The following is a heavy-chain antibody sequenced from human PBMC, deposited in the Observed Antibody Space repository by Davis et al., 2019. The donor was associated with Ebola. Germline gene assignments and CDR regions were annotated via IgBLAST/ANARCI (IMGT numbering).Heavy chain of an antibody. CDR1: GFTFSSYG. CDR2: IYSGGST. D-gene: IGHD2-15*01. Sequence: GGSLRLSCAASGFTFSSYGMHWVRQAPGKGLEWVSVIYSGGSTYYADSVKGRFTISRDNSKNTLYLQMNSLRAEDTAVYYCARVRGVYCSGGSCYPGPFDYWGQGTLVTVSS. J-gene: IGHJ4*02. V-gene: IGHV3-53*01. CDR3: ARVRGVYCSGGSCYPGPFDY.